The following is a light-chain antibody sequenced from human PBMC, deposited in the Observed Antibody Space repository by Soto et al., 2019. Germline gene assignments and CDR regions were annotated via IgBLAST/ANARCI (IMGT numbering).Light chain of an antibody. CDR3: HQYGTSPYT. CDR2: DAS. CDR1: QSVSDNS. J-gene: IGKJ2*01. V-gene: IGKV3-20*01. Sequence: EIVLTQSPGTLSLSPGESATLSCRASQSVSDNSLAWYQQISGQAPRLVVYDASDRASGIPDRFSGSGSETDFTLTISKLVPEDFAVYYCHQYGTSPYTFGQGTRLESK.